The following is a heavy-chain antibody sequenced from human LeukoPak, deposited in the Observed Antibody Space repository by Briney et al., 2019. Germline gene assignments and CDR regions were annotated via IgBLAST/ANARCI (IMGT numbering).Heavy chain of an antibody. CDR3: AADSSGYYNPFRG. J-gene: IGHJ4*02. Sequence: KPSETLSLTRAVSGYSISSGYYWGWIRQPPGKGLEWIGSIYHSGSTYYNPSLKSRVTISVDTSKNQFSLKLSSVTAADTAVYYCAADSSGYYNPFRGWGQGTLVTVSS. CDR2: IYHSGST. CDR1: GYSISSGYY. D-gene: IGHD3-22*01. V-gene: IGHV4-38-2*01.